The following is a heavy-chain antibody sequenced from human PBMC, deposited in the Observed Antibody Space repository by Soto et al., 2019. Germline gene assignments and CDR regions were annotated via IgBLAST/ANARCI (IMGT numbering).Heavy chain of an antibody. J-gene: IGHJ5*02. V-gene: IGHV1-18*01. CDR1: GYTFNRYA. CDR2: ITGDTLEA. Sequence: QVQLVQSGAEVRKPGASVTVSCTASGYTFNRYAISWLRQSPGQGPEWMGWITGDTLEASYERKFQGRVTLTRNTATSTVYMYLRRRRDDAAAVSYYARDRRAYHWGQGTLVTVSS. CDR3: ARDRRAYH.